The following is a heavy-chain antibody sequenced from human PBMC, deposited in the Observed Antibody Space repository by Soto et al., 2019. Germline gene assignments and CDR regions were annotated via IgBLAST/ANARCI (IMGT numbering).Heavy chain of an antibody. V-gene: IGHV1-18*01. CDR2: ISAYNGNT. Sequence: GASVKVSCKASGYTFTSYGISWVRQAPGQGLEWMGWISAYNGNTNYAQKLQGRVTMTTDTSTSTAYMELRSLRSDDTAVYYCARDLSSGWYLSGLSLWGQGTLVTVSS. CDR3: ARDLSSGWYLSGLSL. D-gene: IGHD6-19*01. J-gene: IGHJ4*02. CDR1: GYTFTSYG.